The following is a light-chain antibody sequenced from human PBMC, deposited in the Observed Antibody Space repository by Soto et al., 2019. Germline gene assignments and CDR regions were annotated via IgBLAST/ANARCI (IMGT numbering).Light chain of an antibody. CDR2: GAS. J-gene: IGKJ5*01. V-gene: IGKV3-20*01. Sequence: EIVLTQSPGTLSLSPGERATLSCRASQSVSRSYLAWYHQKPGQAPRLLIYGASSRATGIPDRFSGGGSGTDFSLTIGRLEPEDFAVYYCQQYGSSPFTFGQGTRLEIK. CDR1: QSVSRSY. CDR3: QQYGSSPFT.